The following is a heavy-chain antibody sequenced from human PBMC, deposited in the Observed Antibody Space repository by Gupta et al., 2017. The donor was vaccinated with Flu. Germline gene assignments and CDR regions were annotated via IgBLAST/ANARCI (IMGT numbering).Heavy chain of an antibody. V-gene: IGHV2-5*02. CDR3: AHRLHNWNSFDY. D-gene: IGHD1-20*01. CDR2: IYWDDDK. J-gene: IGHJ4*02. Sequence: SIRQPPGKALEWLALIYWDDDKRYSPSLKSRLAITKDTSKNQVVLTMTNMDPVDTATYYCAHRLHNWNSFDYWGQGTLVTVSS.